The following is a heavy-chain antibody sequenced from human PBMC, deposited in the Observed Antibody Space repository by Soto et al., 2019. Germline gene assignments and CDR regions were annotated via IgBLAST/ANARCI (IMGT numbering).Heavy chain of an antibody. D-gene: IGHD6-13*01. CDR1: GGSISSSSYY. V-gene: IGHV4-39*01. CDR2: IYYSGST. CDR3: ARHPAAGPKYNGFDP. Sequence: SESLALSCTVSGGSISSSSYYWGWIRQPPGKGLEWIGSIYYSGSTYYNPSLKSRSTISIDTSKNQFSLKLSSVTAADTAVYYCARHPAAGPKYNGFDPWGQGTLVTVSS. J-gene: IGHJ5*02.